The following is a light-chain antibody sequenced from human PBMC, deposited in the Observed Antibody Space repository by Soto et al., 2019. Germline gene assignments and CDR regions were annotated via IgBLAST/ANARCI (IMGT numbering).Light chain of an antibody. CDR2: AAS. CDR3: QQSYT. V-gene: IGKV1-39*01. J-gene: IGKJ2*01. CDR1: QRISSY. Sequence: DIPMTQSPSSLSASVGDRVTITCRASQRISSYLNWYQQKPGIAPKLLIYAASSLHSGVPSRFSGSGSGTDFTLTISSLQPEDFATYYCQQSYTFGQGTKLEIK.